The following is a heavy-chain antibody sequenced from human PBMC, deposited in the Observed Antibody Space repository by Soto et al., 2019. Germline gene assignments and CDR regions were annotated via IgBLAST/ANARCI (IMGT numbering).Heavy chain of an antibody. CDR2: IYYSGST. CDR1: GGSISSYY. D-gene: IGHD3-9*01. Sequence: PSETLSLTCTVSGGSISSYYWSWIRQPPGKGLEWIGYIYYSGSTNYNPSLKSRVTISVDTSKNQFSLKLSSVTAADAAVYYCARDRRIYDILTGFSSPTDDAFDIWGQGTTVTVSS. CDR3: ARDRRIYDILTGFSSPTDDAFDI. V-gene: IGHV4-59*01. J-gene: IGHJ3*02.